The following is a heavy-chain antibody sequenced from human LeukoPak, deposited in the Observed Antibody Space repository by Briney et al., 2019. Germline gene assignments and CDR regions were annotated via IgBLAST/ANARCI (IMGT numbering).Heavy chain of an antibody. V-gene: IGHV4-4*02. Sequence: PSGTLSLTCAVSGVSISTSEWWIWVRQPPRQGLEWIGEIHRDGRTRYNPSLTSRVTMSMDYSKNQFSLNVRFVTAADTAIYYCGKTDIYFNPIDYWGPGSLVTVSS. CDR2: IHRDGRT. CDR3: GKTDIYFNPIDY. CDR1: GVSISTSEW. D-gene: IGHD3-9*01. J-gene: IGHJ4*02.